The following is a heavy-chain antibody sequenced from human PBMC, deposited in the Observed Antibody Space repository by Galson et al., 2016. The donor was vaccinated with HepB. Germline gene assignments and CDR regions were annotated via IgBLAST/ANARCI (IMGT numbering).Heavy chain of an antibody. V-gene: IGHV4-30-4*01. J-gene: IGHJ4*02. CDR1: GGSVSSGDFY. CDR3: TREAQPDHGGKPT. CDR2: IYNSGYT. D-gene: IGHD2-15*01. Sequence: PLSLTCSVSGGSVSSGDFYWSWIRQPPGKGLEWIGHIYNSGYTNYKPALKSRVTISLDTSKNQFALRLTSVTAADPAVYYCTREAQPDHGGKPTWGQGTLVTVSS.